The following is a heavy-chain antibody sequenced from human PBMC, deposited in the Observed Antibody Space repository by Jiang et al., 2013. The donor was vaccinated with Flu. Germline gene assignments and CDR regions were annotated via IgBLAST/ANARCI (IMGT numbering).Heavy chain of an antibody. CDR3: ARYRRGVNQYYFDD. CDR1: GDSISPYY. CDR2: VYYSGST. Sequence: SGPGLVKPSETLSLTCTVSGDSISPYYWTWIRQSPGKGLEWIGYVYYSGSTNYNPSLENRVTISADTSKNQFSLKVRSVTAADTAVYYCARYRRGVNQYYFDDWGQGTLITVSS. J-gene: IGHJ4*02. D-gene: IGHD3-10*01. V-gene: IGHV4-59*01.